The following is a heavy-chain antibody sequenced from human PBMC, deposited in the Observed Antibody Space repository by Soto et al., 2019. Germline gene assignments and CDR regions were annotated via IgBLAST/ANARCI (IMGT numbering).Heavy chain of an antibody. CDR1: GYTLTELS. CDR3: ATWVVVPAALTFDY. J-gene: IGHJ4*02. Sequence: ASVKVSCKVSGYTLTELSMHWVRQAPGKGLEWMGGFDPEDGETIYAQKFQGRVTMTEDTSTDTAYMELSSLRSEDTAVYYCATWVVVPAALTFDYRGQGTLVTVSS. V-gene: IGHV1-24*01. CDR2: FDPEDGET. D-gene: IGHD2-2*01.